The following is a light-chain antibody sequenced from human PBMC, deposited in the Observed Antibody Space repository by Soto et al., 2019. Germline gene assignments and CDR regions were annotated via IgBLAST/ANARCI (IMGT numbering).Light chain of an antibody. CDR1: QDISNY. J-gene: IGKJ4*01. V-gene: IGKV1-33*01. CDR2: DAS. CDR3: QHGLT. Sequence: DIQMTQSPSSLSASVGDRVTITCQASQDISNYLNWYQQKPGKAPKLLIYDASNLETGVPSRFSGSGSATDFTFTISSLQPEDIATYYCQHGLTFGGGTKVEIK.